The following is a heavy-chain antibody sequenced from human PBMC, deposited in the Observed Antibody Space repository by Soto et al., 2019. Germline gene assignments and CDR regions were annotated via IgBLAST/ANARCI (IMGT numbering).Heavy chain of an antibody. CDR3: ARDQAHSFDY. Sequence: ASVKVSCKASGYTFTSHYMHWVRQAPGQGPEWMGIINPSGGGPTYAQKFQGRVTITRDTSTSTVYMELSSLTSEDTAVYYCARDQAHSFDYWGQGTLVTVSS. D-gene: IGHD6-6*01. V-gene: IGHV1-46*03. J-gene: IGHJ4*02. CDR1: GYTFTSHY. CDR2: INPSGGGP.